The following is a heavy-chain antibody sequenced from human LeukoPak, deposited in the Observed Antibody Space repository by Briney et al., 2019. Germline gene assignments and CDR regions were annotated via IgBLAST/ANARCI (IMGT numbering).Heavy chain of an antibody. CDR3: ARGDSSGYYYIYFDY. CDR2: ISSSGSTI. D-gene: IGHD3-22*01. V-gene: IGHV3-48*03. J-gene: IGHJ4*02. Sequence: GGSLRLSCAASGFTFSSYEMNWVRQAPGKGLEWVSYISSSGSTIYYADSVKGRFTISRDNAKNSLYLQMNSLRAEDTAVYYCARGDSSGYYYIYFDYWGQGTLVTVSS. CDR1: GFTFSSYE.